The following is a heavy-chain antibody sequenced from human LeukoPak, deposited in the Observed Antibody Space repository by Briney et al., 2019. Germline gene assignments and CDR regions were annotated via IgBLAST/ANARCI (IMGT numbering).Heavy chain of an antibody. Sequence: PWESLRLSCAASGFTFSVYWMSWARQAPGKGLEWVGNINDVGSDKYYVDSVNGRFTFSRDNVKSLLYLQMNNLRAEDTAVYYCARHVAAGTVDYWGQGTLVTVSS. J-gene: IGHJ4*02. CDR3: ARHVAAGTVDY. D-gene: IGHD6-13*01. CDR2: INDVGSDK. CDR1: GFTFSVYW. V-gene: IGHV3-7*01.